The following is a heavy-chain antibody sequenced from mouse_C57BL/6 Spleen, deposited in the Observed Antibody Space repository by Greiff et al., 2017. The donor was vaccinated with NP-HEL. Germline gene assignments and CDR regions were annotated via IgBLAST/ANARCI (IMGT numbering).Heavy chain of an antibody. V-gene: IGHV1-81*01. CDR1: GYTFTSYG. CDR2: IYPRSGNT. J-gene: IGHJ4*01. Sequence: VQLQQSGAELARPGASVKLSCKASGYTFTSYGISWVKQRTGQGLEWIGEIYPRSGNTYYNEKFKGQATLTADKSYITAYMELRSLTSEDSAVFFCARSGNYAMDYWGQGTSVTVSS. CDR3: ARSGNYAMDY.